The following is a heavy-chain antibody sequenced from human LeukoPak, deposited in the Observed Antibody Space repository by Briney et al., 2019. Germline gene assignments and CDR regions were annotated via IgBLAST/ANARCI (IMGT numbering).Heavy chain of an antibody. J-gene: IGHJ4*02. CDR1: GGSISSYY. D-gene: IGHD3-10*01. Sequence: ASETLSLTCTVSGGSISSYYWSWIRQPPGKGLEWIGYIYYSGSTNYNPSLKCRVTISVDTSKNQFSLKLSSVTAADTAVYYGAREPRYYYGSGGGFYFDYWGQGTLVTVSS. CDR3: AREPRYYYGSGGGFYFDY. CDR2: IYYSGST. V-gene: IGHV4-59*01.